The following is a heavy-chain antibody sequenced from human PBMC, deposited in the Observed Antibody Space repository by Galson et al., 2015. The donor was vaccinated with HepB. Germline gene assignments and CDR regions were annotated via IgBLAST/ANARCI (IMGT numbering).Heavy chain of an antibody. J-gene: IGHJ3*02. CDR3: ARDIWGVGAVDI. V-gene: IGHV3-48*04. CDR1: GFNLSSYS. CDR2: ISLSSGTI. Sequence: SLRLSCAASGFNLSSYSMNWVRQAPGKGLEWVSYISLSSGTIYYADSVKGRFTISRDNAKNSLYLQMNSLRAEDTAVYYCARDIWGVGAVDIWGQGTMVTVSA. D-gene: IGHD3-16*01.